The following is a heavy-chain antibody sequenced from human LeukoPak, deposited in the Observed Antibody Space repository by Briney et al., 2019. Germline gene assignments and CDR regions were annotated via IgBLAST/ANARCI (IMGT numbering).Heavy chain of an antibody. CDR1: GYTFTSYY. D-gene: IGHD2-15*01. Sequence: SVKVSFKASGYTFTSYYMHWVRQAPGQGLEWMGGIIPIFGTTNVAPKFQGRVTITADESTGTAYMELSSLRSEDTAVYYCARDSCSGGSCYFYDPFDFWGQGTLVTVSS. CDR2: IIPIFGTT. CDR3: ARDSCSGGSCYFYDPFDF. J-gene: IGHJ4*02. V-gene: IGHV1-69*13.